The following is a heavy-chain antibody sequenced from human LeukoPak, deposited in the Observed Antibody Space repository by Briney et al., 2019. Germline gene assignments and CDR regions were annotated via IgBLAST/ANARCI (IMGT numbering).Heavy chain of an antibody. D-gene: IGHD6-19*01. Sequence: SETLSLTCTVSGGSISSSSYYWGWIRQPPGKGLEWIGSIYYSGSTYYNPSLKSRVTISVDTSKKQISLRLSSVTAADTAVYYWTETNPGSGWYDYWGQGTLVTVSS. V-gene: IGHV4-39*07. CDR2: IYYSGST. J-gene: IGHJ4*02. CDR1: GGSISSSSYY. CDR3: TETNPGSGWYDY.